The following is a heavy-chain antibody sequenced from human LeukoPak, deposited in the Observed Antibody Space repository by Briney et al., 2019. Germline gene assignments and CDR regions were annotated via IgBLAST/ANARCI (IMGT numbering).Heavy chain of an antibody. CDR2: ISGSGSST. D-gene: IGHD2-15*01. J-gene: IGHJ4*02. Sequence: GGSLRLSCAASGVTFSSYDMSWVRQAPGKGLERVSTISGSGSSTYYADSVKGRFTISRDNSKNTLYLQMNSLRAEDTAVYYCAKGNRGGSFFNYWGQGTLVTVSS. V-gene: IGHV3-23*01. CDR1: GVTFSSYD. CDR3: AKGNRGGSFFNY.